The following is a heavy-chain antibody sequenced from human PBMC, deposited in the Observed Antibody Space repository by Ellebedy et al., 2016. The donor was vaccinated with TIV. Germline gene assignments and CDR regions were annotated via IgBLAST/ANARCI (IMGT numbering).Heavy chain of an antibody. J-gene: IGHJ5*02. CDR1: GGSISSSSYY. CDR3: ARLAMRAFDP. V-gene: IGHV4-39*01. CDR2: IYYSGST. Sequence: SETLSLIXTVSGGSISSSSYYWGWIRQPPGKGLEWIGSIYYSGSTYYNPSLKSRVTISVDTSKNQFSLKLSSVTAADTAVYYCARLAMRAFDPWGQGTLVTVSS.